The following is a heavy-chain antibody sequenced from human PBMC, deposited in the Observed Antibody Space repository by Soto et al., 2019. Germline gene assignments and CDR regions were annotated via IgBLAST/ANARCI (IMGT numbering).Heavy chain of an antibody. CDR1: GFTFGDYA. J-gene: IGHJ4*02. Sequence: GGSLRLSCTASGFTFGDYAMSWVRQAPGKGLEWVGFIRSKAYGGTTEYAASVKGRFTISRDDSKSIAYLQMNSLKTEDTAVYYCTRDPEYYDFWSGYYPSWSLDYWGQGTLVTVSS. CDR3: TRDPEYYDFWSGYYPSWSLDY. CDR2: IRSKAYGGTT. D-gene: IGHD3-3*01. V-gene: IGHV3-49*04.